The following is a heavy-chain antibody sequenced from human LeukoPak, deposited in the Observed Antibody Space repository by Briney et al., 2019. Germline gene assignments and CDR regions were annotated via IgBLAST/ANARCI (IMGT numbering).Heavy chain of an antibody. Sequence: GGSLRLSCAASGFTFSSYEMNWVRQAPGKGLEWVSHISTSGSSKYYTDSVKGRFTISRDNAKNSLYLQMNSLRAEDTAVYYCAKDRSSSSWFDGYDFWGQGTMVTVSS. V-gene: IGHV3-48*03. J-gene: IGHJ3*01. CDR1: GFTFSSYE. CDR2: ISTSGSSK. D-gene: IGHD6-13*01. CDR3: AKDRSSSSWFDGYDF.